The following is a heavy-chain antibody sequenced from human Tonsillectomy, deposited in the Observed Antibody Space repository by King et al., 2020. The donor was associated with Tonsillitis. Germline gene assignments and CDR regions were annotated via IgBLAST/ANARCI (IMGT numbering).Heavy chain of an antibody. CDR2: IFSDDEK. V-gene: IGHV2-26*01. CDR3: ARNYYDSSGYYSWAFDI. J-gene: IGHJ3*02. Sequence: VTLKESGPVLVRPTETLTLTCTVSGFSLSNTRMGVSWIRQPPGKALEWLARIFSDDEKSYSTSLKSRLTISKDTSKSQVVLTMTNMHPVDAATYYCARNYYDSSGYYSWAFDIWGQGTMVTVSS. CDR1: GFSLSNTRMG. D-gene: IGHD3-22*01.